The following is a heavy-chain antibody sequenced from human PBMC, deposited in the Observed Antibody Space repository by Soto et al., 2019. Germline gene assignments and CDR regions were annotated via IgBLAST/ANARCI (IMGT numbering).Heavy chain of an antibody. V-gene: IGHV3-11*01. CDR1: GFTFSDYY. CDR3: ARVRYYESGSSINWFAP. Sequence: QVQLVESGGGLVKPGGSLRLSCAASGFTFSDYYMNWIRQAPGKGLEWVSYISSSGSTIYYADSVKGRFTISRDNAKNXXYLQMNSLRAEDTAVYYCARVRYYESGSSINWFAPWGQGTLVTVSS. D-gene: IGHD3-10*01. CDR2: ISSSGSTI. J-gene: IGHJ5*02.